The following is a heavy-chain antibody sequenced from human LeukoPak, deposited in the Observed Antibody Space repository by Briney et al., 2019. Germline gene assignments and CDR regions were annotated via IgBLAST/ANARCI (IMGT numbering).Heavy chain of an antibody. J-gene: IGHJ4*02. V-gene: IGHV3-30-3*01. CDR3: ARDSVEYYDFWSGYYSFDY. CDR2: ISYDGSNK. Sequence: GGSLRLSCAASGFTFSSYAMHWVRQAPGKGLEWVAVISYDGSNKYYADSVKGRFTISRDNSKNTLYLQMNSLRAEDTAVYYCARDSVEYYDFWSGYYSFDYWGQGTLVTVSS. CDR1: GFTFSSYA. D-gene: IGHD3-3*01.